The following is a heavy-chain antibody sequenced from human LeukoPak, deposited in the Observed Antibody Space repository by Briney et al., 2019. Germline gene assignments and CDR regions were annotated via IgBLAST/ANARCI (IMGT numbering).Heavy chain of an antibody. CDR2: ISYDGNNK. Sequence: GGSLRLSCAASGFTFSHYAIPWVRQAPGKGLEWVAVISYDGNNKYYADSVKGRFTISRDNLKNTLYLQMNSLRAEDTAVYYCARSTLVQLERAYHFDYWGQGALVTVSS. J-gene: IGHJ4*02. CDR3: ARSTLVQLERAYHFDY. D-gene: IGHD1-1*01. CDR1: GFTFSHYA. V-gene: IGHV3-30-3*01.